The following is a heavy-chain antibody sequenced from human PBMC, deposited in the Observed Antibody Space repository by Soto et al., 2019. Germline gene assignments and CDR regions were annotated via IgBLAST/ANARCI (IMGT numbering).Heavy chain of an antibody. D-gene: IGHD6-19*01. J-gene: IGHJ6*02. V-gene: IGHV1-69*06. CDR1: GGTFSSYA. CDR3: AREGDSSGWYHYGMDV. Sequence: QVQLVQSGAEVKKPGSSVKVSCKASGGTFSSYAISWVRQAPGQGLEWMGGIIPIFATANYAQKFQGRVTITADKSPSTAYMELSSLKYEDTAVYYCAREGDSSGWYHYGMDVWGQGTTVTVAS. CDR2: IIPIFATA.